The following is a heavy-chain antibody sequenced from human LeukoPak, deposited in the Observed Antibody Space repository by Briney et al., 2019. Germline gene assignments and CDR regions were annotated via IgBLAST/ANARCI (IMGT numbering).Heavy chain of an antibody. J-gene: IGHJ4*02. D-gene: IGHD3-10*01. V-gene: IGHV4-34*01. CDR1: GGSFSGYY. Sequence: SETLSLTCAVYGGSFSGYYWSWIRQPPGKGLEWIGEINHSGSTNYNPSLKSRVTISVGTSKNQFSLKLGSVTAADTAVYYCARAPTWQSMVRGVPFDYWGQGTLVTVSS. CDR2: INHSGST. CDR3: ARAPTWQSMVRGVPFDY.